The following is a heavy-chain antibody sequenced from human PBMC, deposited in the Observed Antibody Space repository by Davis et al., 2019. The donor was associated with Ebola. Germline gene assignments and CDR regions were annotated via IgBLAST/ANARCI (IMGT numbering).Heavy chain of an antibody. Sequence: PGGSLRLSCAASGFTFSTYAMSWVRQAPGKGLEWFSAISGSAITTYYADSVEGRFTISRDNSKNTLYLQMNSLRAEDTAVYYCAKGDRLDYWGQGTLVTVSS. CDR3: AKGDRLDY. CDR2: ISGSAITT. D-gene: IGHD1-14*01. J-gene: IGHJ4*02. V-gene: IGHV3-23*01. CDR1: GFTFSTYA.